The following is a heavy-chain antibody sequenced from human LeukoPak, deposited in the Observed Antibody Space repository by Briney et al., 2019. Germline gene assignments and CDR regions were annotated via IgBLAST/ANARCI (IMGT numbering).Heavy chain of an antibody. D-gene: IGHD3-16*01. CDR2: ISYDGTNQ. CDR3: AKDKGGGYGNDAFDI. V-gene: IGHV3-30*18. CDR1: GFTFSSYG. Sequence: GRSLRLSCAASGFTFSSYGIHWVRQAPGKGLEWVAVISYDGTNQYYADSVKGRFTISRDNSKNTMYLQMNRLKAEDTAVYYCAKDKGGGYGNDAFDIWGRGTMVTVSS. J-gene: IGHJ3*02.